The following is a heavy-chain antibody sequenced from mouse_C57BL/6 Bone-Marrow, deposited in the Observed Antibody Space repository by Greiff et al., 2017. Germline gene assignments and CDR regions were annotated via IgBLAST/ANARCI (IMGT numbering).Heavy chain of an antibody. CDR3: ARASAYYSNYWYFDV. J-gene: IGHJ1*03. D-gene: IGHD2-5*01. CDR2: ISDGGSYT. Sequence: DVKVEESGGGLVKPGGSLKLSCAASGFTFSSYAMSWVRQTPETRLAWVATISDGGSYTYYPDNVKGRFTISRDNAKNNLYLQMSHLKSEDTAMYYCARASAYYSNYWYFDVWGTGTTVTVSS. V-gene: IGHV5-4*03. CDR1: GFTFSSYA.